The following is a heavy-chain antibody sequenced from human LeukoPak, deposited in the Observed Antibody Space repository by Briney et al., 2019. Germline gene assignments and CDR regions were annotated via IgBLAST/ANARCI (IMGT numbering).Heavy chain of an antibody. CDR2: ISANGDAT. V-gene: IGHV3-23*01. Sequence: PRGSLRLSCAASGFTFGGYAMTWVRQAPGSGLEWVSAISANGDATYYADSVKGRFTISRDNSKNTLHLQMSSLRAEDTAVYYCAKSAGDVWYNWFDPWGQGTLVTVSS. D-gene: IGHD1-14*01. CDR3: AKSAGDVWYNWFDP. J-gene: IGHJ5*02. CDR1: GFTFGGYA.